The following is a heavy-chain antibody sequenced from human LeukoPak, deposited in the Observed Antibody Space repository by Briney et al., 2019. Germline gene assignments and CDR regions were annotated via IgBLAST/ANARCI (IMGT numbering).Heavy chain of an antibody. D-gene: IGHD6-19*01. CDR2: INHSGST. CDR3: ARHGGLAVANGFDY. V-gene: IGHV4-34*01. Sequence: SETLSLTCAVYGGSFSGYYWSWVRQPPEKGLEWIGEINHSGSTNYNPSLKSRVTISVDTSKNQFSLKLNSVTAADTAVYYCARHGGLAVANGFDYWGQGTLVTVSS. CDR1: GGSFSGYY. J-gene: IGHJ4*02.